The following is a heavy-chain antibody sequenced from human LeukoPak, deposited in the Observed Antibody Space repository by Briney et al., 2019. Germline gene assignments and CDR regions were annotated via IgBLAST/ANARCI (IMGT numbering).Heavy chain of an antibody. Sequence: SGPTLVNPTQTLTLTCTFSGFSLSTSAVGVGWIRQPPGKALEWLARIDWDDDKYYSTSLRTRLTISKDTSKNQVVLTMTNMDPVDTATYYCARIRGSRYYFDYWGQGTLVTVSS. CDR2: IDWDDDK. CDR3: ARIRGSRYYFDY. CDR1: GFSLSTSAVG. J-gene: IGHJ4*02. D-gene: IGHD6-13*01. V-gene: IGHV2-70*11.